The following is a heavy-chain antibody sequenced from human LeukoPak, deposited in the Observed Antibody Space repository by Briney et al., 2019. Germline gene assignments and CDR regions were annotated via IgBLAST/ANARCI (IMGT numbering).Heavy chain of an antibody. CDR1: GGSISSYY. D-gene: IGHD6-13*01. V-gene: IGHV4-59*12. CDR2: IYYSGST. CDR3: AREHRYSSSWYSQNLYYFDY. J-gene: IGHJ4*02. Sequence: PSETRSLTCTVSGGSISSYYWSWIRQPPGKGLEWIGYIYYSGSTNYNPSLKSRVTISVDTSKNQFSLKLSSVTAADTAVYYCAREHRYSSSWYSQNLYYFDYWGQGTLVTVSS.